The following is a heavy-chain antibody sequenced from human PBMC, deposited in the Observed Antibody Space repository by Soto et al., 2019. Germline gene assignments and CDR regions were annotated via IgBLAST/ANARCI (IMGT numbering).Heavy chain of an antibody. Sequence: PGESLKISCKGSGFSFTAYWIGLVRQMPGEGLEWMGIIYPGESNVRYSPSFQGQVTISDDKSTSTVYLQWSRLEASDSAIYYCARAPNNVNWFPEAFDVWGQGTKVTVSS. J-gene: IGHJ3*01. V-gene: IGHV5-51*01. CDR2: IYPGESNV. CDR3: ARAPNNVNWFPEAFDV. D-gene: IGHD3-9*01. CDR1: GFSFTAYW.